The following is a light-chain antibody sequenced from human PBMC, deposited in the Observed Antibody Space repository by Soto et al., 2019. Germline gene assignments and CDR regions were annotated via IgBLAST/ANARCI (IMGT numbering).Light chain of an antibody. CDR1: SSNVGAGYD. V-gene: IGLV1-40*01. Sequence: QSVLTQPPSVSGAPGQRVTISCTGSSSNVGAGYDVHWYQQFPGTAPKLLIYGNTNRPSGVPDRFSGSRSATAASLAISGLQAEDEADYYCQSYDTRTSGSVVFGAGTQLTVL. CDR3: QSYDTRTSGSVV. CDR2: GNT. J-gene: IGLJ2*01.